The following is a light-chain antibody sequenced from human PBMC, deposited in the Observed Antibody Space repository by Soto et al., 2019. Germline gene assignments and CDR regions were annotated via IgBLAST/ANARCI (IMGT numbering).Light chain of an antibody. J-gene: IGLJ2*01. Sequence: QSVLTQPPSVSAAPGQKVTISCSGSSSNIGNNYVSWYQQLPGTAPKLLIYDDDQRPSGIPDRFSGSKSGTSATLVITGLQTGDEADYYCGTWDSSLNVGQIGGGTKLTVL. V-gene: IGLV1-51*01. CDR3: GTWDSSLNVGQ. CDR1: SSNIGNNY. CDR2: DDD.